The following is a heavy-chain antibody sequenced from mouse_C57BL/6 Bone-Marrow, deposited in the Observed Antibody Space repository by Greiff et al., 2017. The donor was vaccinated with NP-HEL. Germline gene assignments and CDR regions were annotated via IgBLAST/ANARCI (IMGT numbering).Heavy chain of an antibody. J-gene: IGHJ4*01. CDR3: ARRLLNPDAMDY. CDR2: IHPNSGST. CDR1: GYTFTSYW. V-gene: IGHV1-64*01. Sequence: QVQLQQPGAELVKPGASVKLSCKASGYTFTSYWMHWVKQRPGQGLEWIGMIHPNSGSTNYNEKFKSKATLTVDKSSSTAYMQLSSLTSEDSAVYYCARRLLNPDAMDYWGQGTSVTVSS. D-gene: IGHD1-1*01.